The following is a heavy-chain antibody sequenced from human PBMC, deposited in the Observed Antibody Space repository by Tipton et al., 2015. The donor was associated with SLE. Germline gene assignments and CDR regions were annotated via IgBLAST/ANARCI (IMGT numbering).Heavy chain of an antibody. Sequence: SLRLSCAASGFSLTSYAMNWVRQAPGKGLEWVSLIYSGGTTYYGDSVKGRFTISRDDSKDMVYLQMNSLRPEDTAVYYCARVPSTDWYFDLWGRGTLVTVSS. CDR3: ARVPSTDWYFDL. CDR1: GFSLTSYA. J-gene: IGHJ2*01. CDR2: IYSGGTT. D-gene: IGHD1-1*01. V-gene: IGHV3-23*03.